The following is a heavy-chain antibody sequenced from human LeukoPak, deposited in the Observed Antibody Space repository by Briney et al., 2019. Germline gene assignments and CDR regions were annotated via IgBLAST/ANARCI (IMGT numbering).Heavy chain of an antibody. J-gene: IGHJ4*02. V-gene: IGHV5-10-1*01. CDR1: GYIFSNYW. D-gene: IGHD4-17*01. CDR2: IDPIDSYT. Sequence: GESLKISCEGSGYIFSNYWISWVRQMPGKGLEWMGRIDPIDSYTNYSPSFQGHVTFSVDKSINTAYLQWSSLKASDTAMYYCARQTTVTTQSDYWGQGTLVIVSS. CDR3: ARQTTVTTQSDY.